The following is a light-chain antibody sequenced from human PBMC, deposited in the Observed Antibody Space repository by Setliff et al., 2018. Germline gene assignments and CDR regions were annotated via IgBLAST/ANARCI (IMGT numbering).Light chain of an antibody. CDR1: SSDVGGYNY. V-gene: IGLV2-11*01. CDR2: DVS. Sequence: QSALTQPRSVSGSPGPSVTISCTGTSSDVGGYNYVSWYQQNPGQAPELMIHDVSKRPSGVPDRFSGSKSGDTASLTISGLQAEDEADYYCCSYAGGSYVFGSGTKVTVL. CDR3: CSYAGGSYV. J-gene: IGLJ1*01.